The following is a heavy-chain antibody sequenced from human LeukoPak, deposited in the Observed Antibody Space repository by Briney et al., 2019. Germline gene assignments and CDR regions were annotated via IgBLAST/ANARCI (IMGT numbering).Heavy chain of an antibody. CDR2: ISYDGGTQ. CDR3: AKGATGTTVTTDY. CDR1: GFIFSAFA. J-gene: IGHJ4*02. D-gene: IGHD4-17*01. Sequence: GGSLRLSCAVSGFIFSAFAMHWVRQAPGKGLEWVAVISYDGGTQFYADSVKGRFTISRDNSKNTLYLQMNTLRAEDTAVYYCAKGATGTTVTTDYWGQGTLVTVSS. V-gene: IGHV3-30-3*01.